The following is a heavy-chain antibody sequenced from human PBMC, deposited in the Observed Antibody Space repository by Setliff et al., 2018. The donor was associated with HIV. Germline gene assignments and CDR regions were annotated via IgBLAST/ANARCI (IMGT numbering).Heavy chain of an antibody. CDR1: GYTFTNYG. Sequence: ASVKVSCKASGYTFTNYGISWVRQAPGQGLEWMGWSSVYSGNTNYAQNLQGRVTMSTDTSTSTAYMELRSLKSEDTAVYYCARRSGAYGDYVRPLDYWGQGTLVTVSS. J-gene: IGHJ4*02. D-gene: IGHD4-17*01. CDR3: ARRSGAYGDYVRPLDY. V-gene: IGHV1-18*01. CDR2: SSVYSGNT.